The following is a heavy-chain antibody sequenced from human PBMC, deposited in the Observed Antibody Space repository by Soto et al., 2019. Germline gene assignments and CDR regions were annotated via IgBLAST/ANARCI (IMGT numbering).Heavy chain of an antibody. Sequence: QVQLVESGGGVVQPGRSLRLSCAASGFTFSSYAMHWVRQAPGKGLEWVAVISYDGSNKYYADSVKGRFTISRDNSKNTLDLQMNRLRAEDTAVYYWARDWWQQRLMYYFDYWGQGTLVTVSS. CDR1: GFTFSSYA. J-gene: IGHJ4*02. CDR3: ARDWWQQRLMYYFDY. CDR2: ISYDGSNK. V-gene: IGHV3-30-3*01. D-gene: IGHD6-25*01.